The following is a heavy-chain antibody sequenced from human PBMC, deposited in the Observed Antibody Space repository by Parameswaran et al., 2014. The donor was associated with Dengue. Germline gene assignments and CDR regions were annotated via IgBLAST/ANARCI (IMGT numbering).Heavy chain of an antibody. J-gene: IGHJ6*02. Sequence: RWIRQPPGKRLEWIGYIYYSGSTNYNPSLKSRVTISVDTSKNQFSLKLSSVTAADTAVYYCARDLVITGTDYYYYGMDVWGQGTTVTVSS. CDR3: ARDLVITGTDYYYYGMDV. V-gene: IGHV4-59*01. D-gene: IGHD1-20*01. CDR2: IYYSGST.